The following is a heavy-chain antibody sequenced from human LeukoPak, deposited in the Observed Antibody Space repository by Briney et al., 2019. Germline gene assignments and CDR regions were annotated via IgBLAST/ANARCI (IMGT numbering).Heavy chain of an antibody. CDR3: AKGSSGYFVGL. CDR1: GFIFNNYG. V-gene: IGHV3-23*01. D-gene: IGHD3-22*01. CDR2: ISNDGGGT. Sequence: GSLRLSCAASGFIFNNYGLIWVRQAPGKGLEWVSAISNDGGGTNYADFVKGRFTISRDNSKNTLFLQMNSLRAEDTALYYCAKGSSGYFVGLWGQGTLVTVPS. J-gene: IGHJ4*02.